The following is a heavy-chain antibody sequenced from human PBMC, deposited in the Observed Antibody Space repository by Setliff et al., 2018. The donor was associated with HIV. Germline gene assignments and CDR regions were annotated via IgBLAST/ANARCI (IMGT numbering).Heavy chain of an antibody. D-gene: IGHD6-13*01. CDR2: IMPMLGTA. CDR3: AREGVATADEEWFYFDQ. V-gene: IGHV1-69*11. CDR1: GGTFSGYA. J-gene: IGHJ4*02. Sequence: SVKVSCKASGGTFSGYAISWVRQAPGQGLEWMGRIMPMLGTANYAQKFQGRVTITADESTSTVYMEVRRLTSDDTAVYYCAREGVATADEEWFYFDQWGQGTLVTVSS.